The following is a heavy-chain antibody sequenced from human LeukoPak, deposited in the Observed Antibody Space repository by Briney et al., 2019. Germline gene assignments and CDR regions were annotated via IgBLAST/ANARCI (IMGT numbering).Heavy chain of an antibody. CDR3: AKDPRQWLAPYYIDY. V-gene: IGHV3-30*02. CDR2: IRYDGSNK. J-gene: IGHJ4*02. D-gene: IGHD6-19*01. Sequence: GGSLRLSCAASGFTFSSYNMNWVRQAPGKGLEWVAFIRYDGSNKYYSDSVKVRFTISRDNSKNTLYLPLNSLRTEDTAVYYCAKDPRQWLAPYYIDYWGQGTLVTVSS. CDR1: GFTFSSYN.